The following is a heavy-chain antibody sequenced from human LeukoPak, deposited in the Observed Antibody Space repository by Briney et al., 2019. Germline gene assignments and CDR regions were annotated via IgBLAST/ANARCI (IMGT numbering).Heavy chain of an antibody. J-gene: IGHJ3*02. CDR3: ARGQSYYGSGSQTFDI. CDR2: INWNGGST. V-gene: IGHV3-20*04. Sequence: GGSLRLSCAASGFTFDDYGMSWARQAPGKGLEWVSGINWNGGSTGYADSVKGRFTISRDNAKNSLYLQVSSLRAEDTAWYYCARGQSYYGSGSQTFDIWGQGTMVTVSS. CDR1: GFTFDDYG. D-gene: IGHD3-10*01.